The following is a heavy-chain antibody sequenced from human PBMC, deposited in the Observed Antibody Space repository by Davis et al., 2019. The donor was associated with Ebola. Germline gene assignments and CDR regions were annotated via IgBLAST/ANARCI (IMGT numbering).Heavy chain of an antibody. CDR3: ARHNIAAGDYGMDV. D-gene: IGHD6-13*01. J-gene: IGHJ6*04. CDR1: GGSISNYY. V-gene: IGHV4-59*08. CDR2: IYYSGST. Sequence: SETLSLTCTVSGGSISNYYWTWIRQPPGKGLEWIGAIYYSGSTSYNPSLKSRVTISVDTSKNQFSLKLSSVTAADTAVYYCARHNIAAGDYGMDVWGKGTTVTVSS.